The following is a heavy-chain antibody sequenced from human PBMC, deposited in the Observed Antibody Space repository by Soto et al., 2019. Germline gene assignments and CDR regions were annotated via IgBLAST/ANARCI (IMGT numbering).Heavy chain of an antibody. Sequence: PSETLSLTCAVYGGSFSGYYWSWIRQPPGKGLEWIGEINHSGSTNYNPSLKSRVTISVDTSKNQFSLKLSSVTAADTAVYYCARGRRDIVVVPAAKRPGWFDPWGQGTLVTV. CDR3: ARGRRDIVVVPAAKRPGWFDP. D-gene: IGHD2-2*01. CDR2: INHSGST. V-gene: IGHV4-34*01. J-gene: IGHJ5*02. CDR1: GGSFSGYY.